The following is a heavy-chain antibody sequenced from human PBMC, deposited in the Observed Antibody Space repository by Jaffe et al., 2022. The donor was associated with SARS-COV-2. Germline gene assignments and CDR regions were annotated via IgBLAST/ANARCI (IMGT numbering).Heavy chain of an antibody. D-gene: IGHD5-12*01. CDR3: ARARRWLQNIPLPFDY. CDR1: GGSFSGYY. V-gene: IGHV4-34*01. Sequence: QVQLQQWGAGLLKPSETLSLTCAVYGGSFSGYYWSWIRQPPGKGLEWIGEINHSGSTNYNPSLKSRVTISVDTSKNQFSLKLSSVTAADTAVYYCARARRWLQNIPLPFDYWGQGTLVTVSS. CDR2: INHSGST. J-gene: IGHJ4*02.